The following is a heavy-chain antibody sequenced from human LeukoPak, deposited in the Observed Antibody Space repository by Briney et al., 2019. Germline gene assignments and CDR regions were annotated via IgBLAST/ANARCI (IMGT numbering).Heavy chain of an antibody. CDR2: ISSSGSTI. J-gene: IGHJ4*02. CDR1: GFTFSGSA. Sequence: TGGSLRLSCAASGFTFSGSAMHWIRQAPGKGLEWVSYISSSGSTIYYADSVKGRFTISRDNAKNSLYLQMNSLRAEDTAVYYCARDFGGYFDYWGQGTLVTVSS. CDR3: ARDFGGYFDY. V-gene: IGHV3-11*01. D-gene: IGHD3-10*01.